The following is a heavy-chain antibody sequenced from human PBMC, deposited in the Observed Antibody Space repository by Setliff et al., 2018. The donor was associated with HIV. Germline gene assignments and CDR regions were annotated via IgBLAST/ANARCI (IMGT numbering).Heavy chain of an antibody. CDR3: ARGHTTVTTDFDY. D-gene: IGHD4-17*01. CDR1: GYTFTAYN. V-gene: IGHV1-2*02. CDR2: INPHSGGT. J-gene: IGHJ4*02. Sequence: ASVKVSCKASGYTFTAYNIHWVRQAPGQGLEWMGWINPHSGGTNYAQKFQGRLTMTRDTSISTAYMELSRLRSDDTAVYYCARGHTTVTTDFDYWGQGTLVTVSS.